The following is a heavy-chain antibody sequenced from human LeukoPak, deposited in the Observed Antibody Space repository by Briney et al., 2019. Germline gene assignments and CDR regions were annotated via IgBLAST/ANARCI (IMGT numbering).Heavy chain of an antibody. J-gene: IGHJ4*02. D-gene: IGHD2/OR15-2a*01. CDR2: ISHSGTT. CDR3: TRENRPFCPFAY. V-gene: IGHV4-4*02. Sequence: SETLSLTCGVSGGSIDITNYWSWVRQAPGKGLEWIGEISHSGTTNYNPTLRSRVTMFLDRANNQFSLSLTSVTAADSAVYYCTRENRPFCPFAYWGQGVLVTVSS. CDR1: GGSIDITNY.